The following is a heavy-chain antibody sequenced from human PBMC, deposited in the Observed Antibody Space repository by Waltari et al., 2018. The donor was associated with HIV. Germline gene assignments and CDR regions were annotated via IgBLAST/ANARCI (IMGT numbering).Heavy chain of an antibody. Sequence: QLQLQESGPGLVKPSETLSLTCTVSGGSISTSSYYWGWIRQPPGKGLEWIGSIYYSGSTYYNPSLKRRVTISADTSKNQFSLRLSSVTAADTAVYYCVRQEGIAVAAVMYYFDYWGQGTLVTVSS. CDR2: IYYSGST. J-gene: IGHJ4*02. D-gene: IGHD6-19*01. CDR1: GGSISTSSYY. V-gene: IGHV4-39*01. CDR3: VRQEGIAVAAVMYYFDY.